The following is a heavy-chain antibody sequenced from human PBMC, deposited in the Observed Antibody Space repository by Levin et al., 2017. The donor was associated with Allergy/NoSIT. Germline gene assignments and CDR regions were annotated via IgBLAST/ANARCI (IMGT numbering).Heavy chain of an antibody. Sequence: GESLRISCAASGFTFSAYWMSWVRQAPGKGLEWVATIKPDGSVQYYVDAVKGRFTISRDNAKNSLYLQVTGLRGEDTAVFFCARVRSGSSPVANYLDYWGQGTLVTVSS. V-gene: IGHV3-7*04. CDR1: GFTFSAYW. J-gene: IGHJ4*02. D-gene: IGHD3-10*01. CDR3: ARVRSGSSPVANYLDY. CDR2: IKPDGSVQ.